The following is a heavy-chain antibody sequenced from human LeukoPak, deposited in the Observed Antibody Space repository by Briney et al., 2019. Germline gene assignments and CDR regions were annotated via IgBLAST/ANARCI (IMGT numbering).Heavy chain of an antibody. D-gene: IGHD2-21*02. CDR3: ARQVTYDGFDI. V-gene: IGHV5-10-1*01. CDR2: IDPSDSYN. Sequence: GESLRISCKGTGYSITSYWITWVRQMAGKGLEWMGRIDPSDSYNNYSPSFQGHVTISADKSISTAYLQWSSLKASDTAMYYCARQVTYDGFDIWGQGTMVTVSS. CDR1: GYSITSYW. J-gene: IGHJ3*02.